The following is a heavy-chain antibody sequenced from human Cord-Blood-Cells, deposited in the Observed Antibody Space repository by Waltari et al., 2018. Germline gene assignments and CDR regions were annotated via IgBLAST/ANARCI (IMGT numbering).Heavy chain of an antibody. V-gene: IGHV4-39*01. J-gene: IGHJ5*02. Sequence: QLQLQESGPGLVKPSETLSLTCPVSGGSISSSSYYWGWIRQPPGKGLEWIGSIYYSGSTYYNPSLKSRVTISVDTSKNQFSLKLSSVTAADTAVYYCARHLRVVPAAIGWFDPWGQGTLVTVSS. CDR3: ARHLRVVPAAIGWFDP. CDR2: IYYSGST. D-gene: IGHD2-2*02. CDR1: GGSISSSSYY.